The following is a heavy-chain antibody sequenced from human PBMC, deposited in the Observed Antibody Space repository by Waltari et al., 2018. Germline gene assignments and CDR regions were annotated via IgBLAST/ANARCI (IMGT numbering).Heavy chain of an antibody. CDR2: IGGTHSNI. D-gene: IGHD3-10*01. CDR3: TRDLYGSGGDWFDP. Sequence: EVRLAESGGGLVKPGGSLRLSCTASGFDFRDSDMNWVRQAPGTGLEWVSSIGGTHSNIFYADSVKGRFTVSRDNAKNSLYLQMDNLRAEDSGLYFCTRDLYGSGGDWFDPWGQGTLVTVSS. CDR1: GFDFRDSD. V-gene: IGHV3-21*03. J-gene: IGHJ5*02.